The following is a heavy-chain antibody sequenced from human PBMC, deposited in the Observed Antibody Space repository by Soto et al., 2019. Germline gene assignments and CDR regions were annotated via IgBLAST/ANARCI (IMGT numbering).Heavy chain of an antibody. J-gene: IGHJ4*02. Sequence: QVQLVQSGAEVKKPGASVRVSCKASGYTFTASYVEWVRQSPGQGLEWMGWINTNTGDTNYAQKFQGRVAMTRDTSITTAYMELSRLISEDTAMYYCARGLGPDSWGQGPLVTVSS. CDR1: GYTFTASY. D-gene: IGHD2-21*01. V-gene: IGHV1-2*02. CDR2: INTNTGDT. CDR3: ARGLGPDS.